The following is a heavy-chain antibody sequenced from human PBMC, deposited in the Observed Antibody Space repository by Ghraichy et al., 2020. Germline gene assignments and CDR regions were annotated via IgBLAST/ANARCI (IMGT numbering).Heavy chain of an antibody. J-gene: IGHJ6*02. CDR2: IIPIFGTA. D-gene: IGHD3-3*01. CDR3: ARDKVEWLLSGGYYYYGMDV. V-gene: IGHV1-69*06. Sequence: SVKVSCKASGGTFSSYAISWVRQAPGQGLEWMGGIIPIFGTANYAQKFQGRVTITADKSTSTAYMELSSLRSEDTAVYYCARDKVEWLLSGGYYYYGMDVWGQGTTVTVSS. CDR1: GGTFSSYA.